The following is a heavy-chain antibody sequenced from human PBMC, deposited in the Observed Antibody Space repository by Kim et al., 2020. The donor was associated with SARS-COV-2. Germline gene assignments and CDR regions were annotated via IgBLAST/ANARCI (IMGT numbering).Heavy chain of an antibody. CDR2: T. Sequence: TKSHPPLRSRVTISVDPSKNQFSLKLTSMTAADTAVYFCARGWGSGGFDSWGQGTLVTVSS. V-gene: IGHV4-59*12. J-gene: IGHJ4*02. CDR3: ARGWGSGGFDS. D-gene: IGHD3-16*01.